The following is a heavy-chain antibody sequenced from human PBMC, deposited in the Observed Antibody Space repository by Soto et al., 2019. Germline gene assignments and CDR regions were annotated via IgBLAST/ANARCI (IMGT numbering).Heavy chain of an antibody. CDR3: AKEATIFGVVIDY. J-gene: IGHJ4*02. Sequence: GGSLRLSCAASGFTFDDYAMHWVRQAPGKGLEWVSGISWNSGSIGYADSVKGRFTISRDNAKNSLYLQMNSLRAEDTALYYCAKEATIFGVVIDYWGQGTLVTVPQ. D-gene: IGHD3-3*01. CDR1: GFTFDDYA. V-gene: IGHV3-9*01. CDR2: ISWNSGSI.